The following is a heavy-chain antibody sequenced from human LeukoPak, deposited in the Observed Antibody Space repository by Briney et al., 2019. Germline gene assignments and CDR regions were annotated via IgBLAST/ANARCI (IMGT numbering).Heavy chain of an antibody. J-gene: IGHJ5*02. CDR1: GYTFTGYY. CDR3: ARDGYSSSWYDWFDP. V-gene: IGHV1-2*02. Sequence: ASVNVSCKASGYTFTGYYMHWVRQAPGQGLEGMGWINPNSGGTNYAQKFQGRVTMTSDTSISTAYMELSRLGSDDAAVYYCARDGYSSSWYDWFDPWGQGTLVTVSS. CDR2: INPNSGGT. D-gene: IGHD6-13*01.